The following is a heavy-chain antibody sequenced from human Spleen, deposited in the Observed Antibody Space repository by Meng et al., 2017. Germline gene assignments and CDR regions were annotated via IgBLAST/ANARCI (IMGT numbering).Heavy chain of an antibody. Sequence: ASVKVSCKASGYTFTGYYMHWVRQAPGQGLEWMGRINPDSGGANYAQKFQGRVTMTRDTSISTAYMELSSLTSDDKAVYYCTRFSTEAGYSFDTWARGTQATVSS. D-gene: IGHD6-25*01. CDR3: TRFSTEAGYSFDT. CDR1: GYTFTGYY. J-gene: IGHJ4*02. CDR2: INPDSGGA. V-gene: IGHV1-2*06.